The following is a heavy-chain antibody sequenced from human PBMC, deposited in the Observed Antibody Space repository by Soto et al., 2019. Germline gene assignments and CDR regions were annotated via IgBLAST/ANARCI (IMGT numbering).Heavy chain of an antibody. CDR1: GGSISSSSYY. V-gene: IGHV4-39*01. J-gene: IGHJ4*02. CDR2: IYYSGST. D-gene: IGHD5-18*01. Sequence: QLQLQESGPGLVKPSETLSLTCTVSGGSISSSSYYWGWIRQPPGKGLEWIGSIYYSGSTYYNPSLKSRVTISVDTSKNQFSLKLSSVTAADTAVYYCARLLYSYGLWGVFFDYWGQGTLVTVSS. CDR3: ARLLYSYGLWGVFFDY.